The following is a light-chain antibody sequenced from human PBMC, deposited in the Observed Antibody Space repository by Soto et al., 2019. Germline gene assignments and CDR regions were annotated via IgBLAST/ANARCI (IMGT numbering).Light chain of an antibody. V-gene: IGLV1-47*01. CDR3: STWDDSLSSVL. CDR1: SSTIGSNN. Sequence: QTLVTQPPSASGTPGQRVTVSCSGSSSTIGSNNVAWYKKLAGSAPKLLIYENDQRPSGVPDRFSGSKSGTSASLAISGLRPEDEATYYCSTWDDSLSSVLFGGGTKLTVL. CDR2: END. J-gene: IGLJ2*01.